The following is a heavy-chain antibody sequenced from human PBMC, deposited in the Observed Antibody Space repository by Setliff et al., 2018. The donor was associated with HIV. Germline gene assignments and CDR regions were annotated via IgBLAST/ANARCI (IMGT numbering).Heavy chain of an antibody. Sequence: SETLSLTCNVSGGSFIGSSFQSTWIRQPPGRGLEWIGDIAYSGTTVYTNYNPSLESRVTVSEDTSRHQFFLKLTSVTADDTGIYYCAREAVDDYARYFDYWGQGSLVTVSS. CDR3: AREAVDDYARYFDY. J-gene: IGHJ4*02. V-gene: IGHV4-39*07. CDR1: GGSFIGSSFQ. D-gene: IGHD4-17*01. CDR2: IAYSGTTVYT.